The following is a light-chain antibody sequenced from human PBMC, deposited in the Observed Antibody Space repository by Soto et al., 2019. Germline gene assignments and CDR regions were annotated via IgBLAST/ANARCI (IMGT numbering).Light chain of an antibody. V-gene: IGKV3-15*01. J-gene: IGKJ2*01. CDR1: QSVSSY. CDR2: DAS. Sequence: EIVMTQSPATLSVSPGERATLSCRASQSVSSYFAWYQQKHGLPPRLLIYDASTSDTGIPDRFSGSGSGTDFTLTISSLQSADFAVYYCQQYSNWPPLYTFGRGTKLEIK. CDR3: QQYSNWPPLYT.